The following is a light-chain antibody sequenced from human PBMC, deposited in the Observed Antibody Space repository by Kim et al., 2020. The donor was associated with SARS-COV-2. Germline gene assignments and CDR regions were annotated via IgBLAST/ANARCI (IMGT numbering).Light chain of an antibody. J-gene: IGKJ2*04. Sequence: LSVAPGERATLSCRASQNSRSNLVWFQKKVGQAPRLLIYGASIRATGIPARFSGSGSGTEFTLTITDLQSEDFAVYYCHQYTYLGSFGQGTKLEI. CDR2: GAS. CDR3: HQYTYLGS. CDR1: QNSRSN. V-gene: IGKV3-15*01.